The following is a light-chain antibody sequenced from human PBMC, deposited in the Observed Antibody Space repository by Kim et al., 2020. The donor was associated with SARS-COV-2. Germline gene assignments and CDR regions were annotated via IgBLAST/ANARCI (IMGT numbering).Light chain of an antibody. CDR2: SNN. Sequence: QGVTISCTGRGSNIGEGDDGHWYQQLPGKAPKFLIYSNNNRPSGVPDRFSASKTGTSASLAITGLQAEDEAAYYCQSYDRRLSSYVFGTGTKVTVL. CDR3: QSYDRRLSSYV. V-gene: IGLV1-40*01. CDR1: GSNIGEGDD. J-gene: IGLJ1*01.